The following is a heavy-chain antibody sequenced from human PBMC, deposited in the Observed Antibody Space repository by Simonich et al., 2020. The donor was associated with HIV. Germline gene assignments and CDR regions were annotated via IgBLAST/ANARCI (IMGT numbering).Heavy chain of an antibody. J-gene: IGHJ3*02. CDR1: GYTFTGYY. CDR2: INPDRGGK. CDR3: AKSPLVGAQDDAFDI. D-gene: IGHD1-26*01. Sequence: QVQLVQSGAEVKKPGASVKVSCKASGYTFTGYYMHWVRQAPGQGLEGWERINPDRGGKHYAQKLQGRVTMTRDTSISTAYMELRRLKSDDTAVYYCAKSPLVGAQDDAFDIWGQGTMVTVSS. V-gene: IGHV1-2*06.